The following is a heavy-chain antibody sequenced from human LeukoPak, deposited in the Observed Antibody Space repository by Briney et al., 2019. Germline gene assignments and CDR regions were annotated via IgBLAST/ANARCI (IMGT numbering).Heavy chain of an antibody. CDR2: INPNSGGT. CDR1: GYTFTGYY. Sequence: GASVKVSCKASGYTFTGYYMHWVRQAPGQGLEWMGWINPNSGGTNYAQKFQGWVTMTRDTSISTAYMEPSRLRSDDTAVYYCARALGLLDYYDSSGYPHAFDIWGQGTMVTVSS. V-gene: IGHV1-2*04. CDR3: ARALGLLDYYDSSGYPHAFDI. D-gene: IGHD3-22*01. J-gene: IGHJ3*02.